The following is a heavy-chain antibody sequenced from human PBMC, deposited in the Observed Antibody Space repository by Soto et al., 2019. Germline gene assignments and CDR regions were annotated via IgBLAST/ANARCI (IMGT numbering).Heavy chain of an antibody. CDR3: ARRARPDFYYMDV. J-gene: IGHJ6*03. CDR2: ISSNGVGT. Sequence: EVQLAESGGGLAQPWGSLRLSCAASGFTLRGYAMDWVRQAPGKGLEYVSGISSNGVGTYYANSVQGRFTISRDNSKNTVYLQMGSLRPEDMAVYYCARRARPDFYYMDVWGKGTTVTVSS. D-gene: IGHD6-6*01. CDR1: GFTLRGYA. V-gene: IGHV3-64*01.